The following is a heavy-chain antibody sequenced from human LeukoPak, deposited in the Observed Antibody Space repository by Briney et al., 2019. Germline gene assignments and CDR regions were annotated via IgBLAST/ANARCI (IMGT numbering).Heavy chain of an antibody. D-gene: IGHD3-10*01. CDR3: ARVGYYGSGSSNAFDY. CDR1: GYTFTSYY. V-gene: IGHV1-46*01. J-gene: IGHJ4*02. CDR2: INPSGGST. Sequence: GASVKVSCKASGYTFTSYYMHWVRQAPGQGLEWMGIINPSGGSTSYAQKFQGRVTMTRDMSTSTAYMELRSLRSDDTAVYYCARVGYYGSGSSNAFDYWGQGTLVTVSS.